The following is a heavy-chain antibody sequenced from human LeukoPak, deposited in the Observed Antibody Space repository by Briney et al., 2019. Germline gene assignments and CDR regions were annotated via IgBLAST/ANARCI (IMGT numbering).Heavy chain of an antibody. V-gene: IGHV3-74*01. CDR3: GREPGDYGDHVEY. CDR1: GYTFSSYW. Sequence: GGTLKLFCAASGYTFSSYWMHWVRQAPGKGLVWVTRINSDGSSTSYADSVKGRFTIARDNAKNTLYLQMNSLRAEDTAVYYCGREPGDYGDHVEYWGQGSLVTVSS. CDR2: INSDGSST. J-gene: IGHJ4*02. D-gene: IGHD4/OR15-4a*01.